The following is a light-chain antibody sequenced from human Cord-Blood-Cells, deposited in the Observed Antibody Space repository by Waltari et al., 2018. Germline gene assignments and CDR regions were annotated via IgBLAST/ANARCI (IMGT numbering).Light chain of an antibody. CDR2: LGS. J-gene: IGKJ5*01. V-gene: IGKV2-28*01. Sequence: DIVMTQSPLSLPVTPGEPASISCRSSQSLLHSNGYNYLDWYLQKPGQSPQLLIYLGSNRASGVPDRFSGSGSSTDFTLKISRVEAEDVGVYYCMQALQTPGFGQGTRLEIK. CDR3: MQALQTPG. CDR1: QSLLHSNGYNY.